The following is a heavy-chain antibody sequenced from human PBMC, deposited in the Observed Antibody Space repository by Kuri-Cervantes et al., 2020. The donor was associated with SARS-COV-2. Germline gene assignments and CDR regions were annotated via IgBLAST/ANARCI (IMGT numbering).Heavy chain of an antibody. V-gene: IGHV1-69*04. CDR1: GGTFSSYA. J-gene: IGHJ4*02. D-gene: IGHD1-7*01. CDR3: ARGLELRSGYFDY. Sequence: SVKVSCKASGGTFSSYAISWVRQAPGQGLEWMGRIIPILGIVNYAQKFQVRVTITADKSTSTAYMELSSLRSEDTAVYYCARGLELRSGYFDYWGQGTLVTVSS. CDR2: IIPILGIV.